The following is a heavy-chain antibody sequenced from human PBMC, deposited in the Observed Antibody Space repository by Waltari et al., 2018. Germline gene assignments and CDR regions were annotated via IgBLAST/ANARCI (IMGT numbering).Heavy chain of an antibody. CDR2: INAKSGAT. Sequence: QVQLVQSGAEVKKPGASMRVSCEASGYTFTGYFIHWVRQAPGQGLQWMGWINAKSGATNYAPGFQDRVTLTRDTSSNTAYMELNTLTSDDTAIYYCARGCSGISLRCFRLFD. CDR3: ARGCSGISLRCFRLFD. D-gene: IGHD2-15*01. J-gene: IGHJ4*01. V-gene: IGHV1-2*02. CDR1: GYTFTGYF.